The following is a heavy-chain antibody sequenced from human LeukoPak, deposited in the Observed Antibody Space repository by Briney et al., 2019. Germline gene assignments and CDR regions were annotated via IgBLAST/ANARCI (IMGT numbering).Heavy chain of an antibody. Sequence: SETLSLTCTVSGGSISSSSYYWGWIRQPPGKGLEWIGRIYTSGSTNYNPSLKSRVTMSVDTSKNQFSLKLSSVTAADTAVYYCARGDYVYGYWGQGTLVTVSS. D-gene: IGHD2-8*01. CDR3: ARGDYVYGY. V-gene: IGHV4-61*05. CDR1: GGSISSSSYY. J-gene: IGHJ4*02. CDR2: IYTSGST.